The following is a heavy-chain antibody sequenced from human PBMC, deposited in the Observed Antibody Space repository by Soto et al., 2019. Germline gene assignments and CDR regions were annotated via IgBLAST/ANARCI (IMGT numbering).Heavy chain of an antibody. J-gene: IGHJ4*02. CDR2: ISGSGGST. CDR1: GFTFSSYA. V-gene: IGHV3-23*01. CDR3: AKFGGRNSVTTRFDY. D-gene: IGHD4-17*01. Sequence: GGSLRLSCAASGFTFSSYAMSWVRQAPGKGLEWVSAISGSGGSTYYADSVKGRFTISRDNSKNTLYLQMNSLRAEDTAVYYCAKFGGRNSVTTRFDYWGQGTLVTVSS.